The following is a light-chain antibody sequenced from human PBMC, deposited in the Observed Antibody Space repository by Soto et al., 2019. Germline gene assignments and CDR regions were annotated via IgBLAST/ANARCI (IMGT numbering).Light chain of an antibody. J-gene: IGLJ1*01. CDR3: CSYTSSSTYV. Sequence: QSVLTQPASVSGSPGQSITISCTGTSSDIGNYNYVSWYQQHPGKAPKVMIYEVHNRPSGVSNRFSGSKSGNTASLTISGLQAEDEADYYCCSYTSSSTYVFGTGTKLTVL. CDR1: SSDIGNYNY. CDR2: EVH. V-gene: IGLV2-14*01.